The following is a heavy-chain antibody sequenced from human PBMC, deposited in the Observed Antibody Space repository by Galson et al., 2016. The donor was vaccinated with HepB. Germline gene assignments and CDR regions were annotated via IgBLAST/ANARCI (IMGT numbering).Heavy chain of an antibody. J-gene: IGHJ5*02. CDR2: INHSGTT. Sequence: SETLSLTCAIYGGSFNGFYWSWIRQPPGKGLEWIGEINHSGTTNYNPSLKSRFTISVDTSNNQFSLKLTSVTAADAAVYFCARLRTIFGVVRPQHNWFDPWGQGTLVTVSS. V-gene: IGHV4-34*01. CDR3: ARLRTIFGVVRPQHNWFDP. CDR1: GGSFNGFY. D-gene: IGHD3-3*01.